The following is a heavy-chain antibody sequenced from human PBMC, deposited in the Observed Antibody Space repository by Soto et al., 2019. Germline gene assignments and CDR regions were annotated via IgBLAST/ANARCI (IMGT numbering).Heavy chain of an antibody. CDR3: AREHDYGLLLDY. CDR1: GGSISSGGYY. V-gene: IGHV4-31*03. Sequence: PSETLSLTCTVSGGSISSGGYYWSWIRQHPGKGLEWIGYIYYSGSTYYNPSLKSRVTISVDTSKNQFSLKLSSVTAADTAVYYCAREHDYGLLLDYWGQGTLVTVSS. D-gene: IGHD4-17*01. J-gene: IGHJ4*02. CDR2: IYYSGST.